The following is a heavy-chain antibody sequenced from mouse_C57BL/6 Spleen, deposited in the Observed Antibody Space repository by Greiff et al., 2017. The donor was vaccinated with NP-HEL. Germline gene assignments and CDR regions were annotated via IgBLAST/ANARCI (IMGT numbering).Heavy chain of an antibody. D-gene: IGHD2-3*01. CDR2: ISSGSSTI. Sequence: EVQLVESGGGLVKPGGSLKLSCAASGFTFSDYGMHWVRQAPEKGLEWVAYISSGSSTIYYADTVKGRFTISRDNAKNTLFLQMTSLRSEDTAMYYCARLDGYYALAMDYWGQGTSVTVSS. CDR1: GFTFSDYG. V-gene: IGHV5-17*01. CDR3: ARLDGYYALAMDY. J-gene: IGHJ4*01.